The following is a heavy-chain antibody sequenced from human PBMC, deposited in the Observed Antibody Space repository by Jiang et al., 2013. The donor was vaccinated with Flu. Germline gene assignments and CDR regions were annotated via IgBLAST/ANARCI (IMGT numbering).Heavy chain of an antibody. CDR3: ARISVAGTFDYFDY. D-gene: IGHD6-19*01. V-gene: IGHV1-18*01. CDR2: ISAYNGNT. J-gene: IGHJ4*02. Sequence: YGISWARQAPGQGLEWMGWISAYNGNTNYAQKLQGRVTMTTDTSTSTAYMELRSLRSDDTAVYYCARISVAGTFDYFDYWGQGTLVTVSS. CDR1: YG.